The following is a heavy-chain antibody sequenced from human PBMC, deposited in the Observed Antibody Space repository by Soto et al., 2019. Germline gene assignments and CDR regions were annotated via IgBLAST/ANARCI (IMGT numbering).Heavy chain of an antibody. CDR3: ARPLMVYAKPLPPYGMDV. CDR2: INAGNGNT. CDR1: GYTFTSYA. Sequence: GASVKVSCKASGYTFTSYAMHWVRQAPGQRLEWMGWINAGNGNTKYSQKFQGRVTITRDTSASTAYMELSSLRSEDTAVYYCARPLMVYAKPLPPYGMDVWGQGTTVTVSS. D-gene: IGHD2-8*01. V-gene: IGHV1-3*01. J-gene: IGHJ6*02.